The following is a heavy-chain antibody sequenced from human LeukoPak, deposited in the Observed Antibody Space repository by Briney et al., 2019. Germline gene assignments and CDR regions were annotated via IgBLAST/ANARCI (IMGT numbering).Heavy chain of an antibody. CDR2: INPNGGGT. Sequence: ASVKVSCKASGYTFTGYYIHWVRQAPGQGLEWMGWINPNGGGTNYAQKFQGRVTMTRDTSISTAYMEMSRLRSDDTAVYYCGRDNGDYVLDYWGQGTLVTVSS. J-gene: IGHJ4*02. D-gene: IGHD4-17*01. V-gene: IGHV1-2*02. CDR1: GYTFTGYY. CDR3: GRDNGDYVLDY.